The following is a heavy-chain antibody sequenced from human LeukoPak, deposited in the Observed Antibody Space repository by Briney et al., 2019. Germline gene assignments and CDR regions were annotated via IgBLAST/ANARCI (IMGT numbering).Heavy chain of an antibody. V-gene: IGHV4-34*01. D-gene: IGHD5-12*01. CDR1: GGSFSGYY. Sequence: SETLSLTCAVYGGSFSGYYWSWIRRPPGKGLEWIGEINHSGSTNYNPSLKSRVTISVDTSKNQFSLKLSSVTAADTAVYYCARGIRDSGYDYYFGYWGQGTLVTVSS. J-gene: IGHJ4*02. CDR3: ARGIRDSGYDYYFGY. CDR2: INHSGST.